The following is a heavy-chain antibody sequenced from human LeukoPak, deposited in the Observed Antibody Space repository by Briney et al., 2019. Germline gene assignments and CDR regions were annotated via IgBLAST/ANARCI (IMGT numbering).Heavy chain of an antibody. J-gene: IGHJ4*02. D-gene: IGHD1-20*01. V-gene: IGHV1-69*06. CDR1: GGTFSSYA. Sequence: SVKVSCKASGGTFSSYAISWVRQAPGQGLEWMGGIIPIFGTANYAQKFQGRVTITADKSTSTAYMELSSLRSEDTAVYYCATEPISRYNWSRGNYWGQGTLVTVSS. CDR3: ATEPISRYNWSRGNY. CDR2: IIPIFGTA.